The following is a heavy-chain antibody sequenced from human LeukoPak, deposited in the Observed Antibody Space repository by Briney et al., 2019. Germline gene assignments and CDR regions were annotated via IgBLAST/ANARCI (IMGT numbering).Heavy chain of an antibody. CDR3: CRGGSWKGWFDP. D-gene: IGHD6-6*01. CDR2: IKQDGSEK. J-gene: IGHJ5*02. Sequence: GGSLRLSCAASGFTFSGYWMSWVRQAPGKGLEWVANIKQDGSEKYYVDSVKGRFTISRDNAKNSLFLQMNSLRAEDTAVYYCCRGGSWKGWFDPWGQGTLVTVSS. CDR1: GFTFSGYW. V-gene: IGHV3-7*02.